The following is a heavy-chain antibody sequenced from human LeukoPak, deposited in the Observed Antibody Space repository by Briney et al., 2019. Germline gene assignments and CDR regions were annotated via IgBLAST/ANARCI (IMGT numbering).Heavy chain of an antibody. J-gene: IGHJ6*03. CDR3: ARERSAYYMDV. Sequence: PGGSLRLSCVASGFTFRNYWMSWVRQAPGKGLEWVANIKKDGSEKHYVDSVKGRFTISRDNAKNSLYLQMNSLRAEDTAVYYCARERSAYYMDVWGKGTTVTVSS. CDR2: IKKDGSEK. CDR1: GFTFRNYW. V-gene: IGHV3-7*01.